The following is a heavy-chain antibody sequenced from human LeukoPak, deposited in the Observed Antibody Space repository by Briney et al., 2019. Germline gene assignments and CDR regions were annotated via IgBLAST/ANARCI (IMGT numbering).Heavy chain of an antibody. D-gene: IGHD4/OR15-4a*01. CDR1: GFTVSSNS. CDR2: IYSDNT. CDR3: ASRAGAYSHPYDY. V-gene: IGHV3-53*01. J-gene: IGHJ4*02. Sequence: GGSLRLSCTVSGFTVSSNSMSWVRQAPGKGLEWVSFIYSDNTHYSDSVKGRFTISRDNSKNTLYLQMNSLRAEDTAVYYGASRAGAYSHPYDYWGQGTLVTVSS.